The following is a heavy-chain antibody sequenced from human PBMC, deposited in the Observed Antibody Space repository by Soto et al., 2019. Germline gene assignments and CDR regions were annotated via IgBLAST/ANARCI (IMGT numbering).Heavy chain of an antibody. J-gene: IGHJ4*02. V-gene: IGHV1-46*01. CDR2: INTSVGTT. CDR1: GYTFTRFY. Sequence: QVQLVQSGAEVRKPGASVRLSCKASGYTFTRFYLHWVRQAPGQGLEWMGIINTSVGTTNYAQNFRGRLTVTRDTSTSTLYMELSNLRSEDTAVYYCARGPDDSDVPRWDYWGQGTRVTVSS. D-gene: IGHD4-17*01. CDR3: ARGPDDSDVPRWDY.